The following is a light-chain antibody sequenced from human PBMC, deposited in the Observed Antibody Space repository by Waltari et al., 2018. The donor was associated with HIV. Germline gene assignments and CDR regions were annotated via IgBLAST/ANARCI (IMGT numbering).Light chain of an antibody. V-gene: IGLV1-51*01. CDR1: SPNIGNNF. Sequence: QSVLTQPPSVSAAPGQTVSIFCSGFSPNIGNNFVSWYHQLPGKAPNLLLFDNTKRPSGIPDRVSASKSGTSATLAITGLQTGDEGDYYCGTWDNSLKTVVFGGGTKVTVL. CDR3: GTWDNSLKTVV. CDR2: DNT. J-gene: IGLJ2*01.